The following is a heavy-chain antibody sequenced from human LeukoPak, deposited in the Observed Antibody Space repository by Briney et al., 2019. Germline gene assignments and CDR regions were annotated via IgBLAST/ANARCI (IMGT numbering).Heavy chain of an antibody. Sequence: PGGSLRLSCVASGFTFSTYEMNWIRQAPGKGLEWVSYISGSGRTIYYADSVKDRFTISRDNAKNLLYLQMNSLRAEDTAIYYCTRGSGSYFYWGQGTLVTVSS. CDR1: GFTFSTYE. CDR2: ISGSGRTI. CDR3: TRGSGSYFY. D-gene: IGHD3-10*01. J-gene: IGHJ4*02. V-gene: IGHV3-48*03.